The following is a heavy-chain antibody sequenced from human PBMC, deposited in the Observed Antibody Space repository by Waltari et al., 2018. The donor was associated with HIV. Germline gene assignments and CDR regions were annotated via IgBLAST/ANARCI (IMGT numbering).Heavy chain of an antibody. CDR1: GGSISSTSYY. D-gene: IGHD3-22*01. V-gene: IGHV4-39*01. CDR2: ICYSGST. CDR3: ARLRGRGGITMIVPRFDP. J-gene: IGHJ5*02. Sequence: QLQLQESGPGLVKPSETLSLPCTVSGGSISSTSYYWGGIRQPPGKGVGWIGTICYSGSTYYNPSLKSRVTISVDTSKNQFSLKLSSVTAADTAVYYCARLRGRGGITMIVPRFDPWGQGTLVTVSS.